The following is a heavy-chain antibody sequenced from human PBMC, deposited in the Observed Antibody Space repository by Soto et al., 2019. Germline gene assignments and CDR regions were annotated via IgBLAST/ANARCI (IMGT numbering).Heavy chain of an antibody. J-gene: IGHJ4*02. D-gene: IGHD1-1*01. Sequence: ASVKVSCKASGYTFTSYDIYWVRQATGQGLEWMGWMNPNTGNSGYAQKFQGRVTMTSDTSISTAHMELSSLRSEDTAVYYCARRAETNGWNGFGADKYYFDFWGQGALVTVSS. CDR3: ARRAETNGWNGFGADKYYFDF. CDR2: MNPNTGNS. V-gene: IGHV1-8*01. CDR1: GYTFTSYD.